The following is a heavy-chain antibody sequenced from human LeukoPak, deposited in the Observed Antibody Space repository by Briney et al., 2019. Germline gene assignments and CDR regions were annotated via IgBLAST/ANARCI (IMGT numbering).Heavy chain of an antibody. J-gene: IGHJ1*01. D-gene: IGHD3-22*01. Sequence: GGSLRISYAASGFTFCNACMSWVGQAPGNVLEWVGLIKINTDGGTTDYAAPVKGRFTISRDDSKNTLYLQMNSLKTEDTAVYYCTTEYYYDSSGYYEFFQHWGQGTLVTVSS. CDR1: GFTFCNAC. V-gene: IGHV3-15*01. CDR2: IKINTDGGTT. CDR3: TTEYYYDSSGYYEFFQH.